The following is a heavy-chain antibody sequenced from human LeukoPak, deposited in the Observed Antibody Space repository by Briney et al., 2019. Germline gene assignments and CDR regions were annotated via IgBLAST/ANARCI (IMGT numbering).Heavy chain of an antibody. Sequence: PGGSLRLSCAASGFTFSSYWMHWVRQAPGKGLVWVSRINTDGSSTSYADSVKGRFTISRDNAKNTLYLQMNSPRAEDTAVYYCARGIAVAGRYYYYYMDVWGKGTTVTVSS. D-gene: IGHD6-19*01. CDR2: INTDGSST. CDR3: ARGIAVAGRYYYYYMDV. CDR1: GFTFSSYW. V-gene: IGHV3-74*01. J-gene: IGHJ6*03.